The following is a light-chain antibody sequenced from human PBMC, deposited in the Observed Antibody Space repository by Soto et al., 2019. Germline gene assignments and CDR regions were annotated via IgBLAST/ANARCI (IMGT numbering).Light chain of an antibody. J-gene: IGKJ1*01. CDR3: QQYGNSRT. V-gene: IGKV3-20*01. Sequence: EIVLTQSPGTLSLSPGERATLSCRASETVNSNYLAWYQQKRGQAPRLLIYGASRRATGIPDRFSGSGSGTDFTLTITRLEPEDFAVYYCQQYGNSRTFGQGTKVDI. CDR2: GAS. CDR1: ETVNSNY.